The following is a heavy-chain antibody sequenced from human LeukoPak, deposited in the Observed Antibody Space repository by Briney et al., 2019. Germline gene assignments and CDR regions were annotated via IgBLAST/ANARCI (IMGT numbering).Heavy chain of an antibody. CDR1: GCTFTSYD. Sequence: ASVKVSCKASGCTFTSYDINWVRQATGQGLEWMGWMNPNSGNTGYAQKFQGRVTITRNTSISTAYMELSSLRSEDTAVYYCARDSSNYYDSSGLDYAFDFWGQGTMVTVSS. J-gene: IGHJ3*01. CDR2: MNPNSGNT. V-gene: IGHV1-8*03. CDR3: ARDSSNYYDSSGLDYAFDF. D-gene: IGHD3-22*01.